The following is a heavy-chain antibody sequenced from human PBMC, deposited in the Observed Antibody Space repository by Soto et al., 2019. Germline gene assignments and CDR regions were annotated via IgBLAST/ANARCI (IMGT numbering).Heavy chain of an antibody. CDR2: ISAVGTST. D-gene: IGHD3-10*01. J-gene: IGHJ5*02. CDR1: AFTFSNYA. Sequence: GGSLRLSCAASAFTFSNYAMSWVRQAPGKGLEWVSAISAVGTSTYYADSVKGRFTISRDNSKNTMYLQMNSLRAEDTAVYYCAKDVGYYYGSGSSRKPSWFDPWGQGTPVTVSS. CDR3: AKDVGYYYGSGSSRKPSWFDP. V-gene: IGHV3-23*01.